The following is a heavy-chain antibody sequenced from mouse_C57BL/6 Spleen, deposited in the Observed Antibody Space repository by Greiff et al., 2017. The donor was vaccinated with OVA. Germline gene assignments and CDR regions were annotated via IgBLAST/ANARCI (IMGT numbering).Heavy chain of an antibody. V-gene: IGHV5-16*01. J-gene: IGHJ4*01. Sequence: EVQVVESEGGLVQPGSSMKLSCTASGFTFSDYYMAWVRQVPEKGLEWVANINYDGSSTYYLDSLKSRFIISRDNAKNILYLQMSSLKSEDTATYYCARAEGLGDAMDYWGQGTSVTVSS. CDR3: ARAEGLGDAMDY. CDR2: INYDGSST. CDR1: GFTFSDYY. D-gene: IGHD4-1*01.